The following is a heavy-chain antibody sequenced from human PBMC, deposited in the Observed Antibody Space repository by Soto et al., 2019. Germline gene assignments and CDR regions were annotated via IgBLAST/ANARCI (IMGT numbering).Heavy chain of an antibody. CDR1: GGSVTNDH. D-gene: IGHD3-16*01. Sequence: QVQLQESGPGLVKPSETLSLTCTVSGGSVTNDHLSWIRQPPGKGLEWIGYITYSGTTYYNPSLWSRIALSVYTSKSQFSLRLSSVTAADTAIYYCATYIYGGGGRGYWGQGTLVTVSS. CDR3: ATYIYGGGGRGY. J-gene: IGHJ4*02. V-gene: IGHV4-59*08. CDR2: ITYSGTT.